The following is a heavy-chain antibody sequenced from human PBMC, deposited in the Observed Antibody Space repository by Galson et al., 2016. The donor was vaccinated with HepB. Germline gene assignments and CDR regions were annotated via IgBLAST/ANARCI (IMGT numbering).Heavy chain of an antibody. CDR3: VRYNWGTGPGAYDI. J-gene: IGHJ3*02. CDR1: GYSFTGYY. CDR2: INSNSGIT. D-gene: IGHD1-20*01. V-gene: IGHV1-2*02. Sequence: SVKVSCTASGYSFTGYYLHWVRQAPGQGLEWMGWINSNSGITKYAPYVQGRVTMTRDTSRTTVYMEMSSLSSDDTAVYFCVRYNWGTGPGAYDIWGQGTMVTVSS.